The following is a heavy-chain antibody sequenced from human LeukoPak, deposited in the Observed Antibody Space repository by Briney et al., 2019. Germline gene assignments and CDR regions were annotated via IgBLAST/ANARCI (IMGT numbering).Heavy chain of an antibody. J-gene: IGHJ4*02. CDR1: GFTFSQTW. CDR2: IQSKTDGGTT. D-gene: IGHD4-17*01. CDR3: ATTDYDDYFPAS. V-gene: IGHV3-15*01. Sequence: GGSLRLSCAASGFTFSQTWMTWVRQAPGKGLEWVGQIQSKTDGGTTDYAAPVKGRFTISRDDSKSTLYLQMNSLKTDDTAVYFWATTDYDDYFPASGGQGTLVTVSS.